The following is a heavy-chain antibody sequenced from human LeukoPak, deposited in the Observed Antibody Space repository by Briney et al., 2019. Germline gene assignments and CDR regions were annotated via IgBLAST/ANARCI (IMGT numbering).Heavy chain of an antibody. Sequence: GGSLRLSCAASRFTLCDNYTTWVRYAPRKGLEWVGVMFTGGGTYYADSVKGRFTISRDSSKTTVYLQVNSLRAEDTAVYYCARMNNNGFDVWGQGTMVTVSS. J-gene: IGHJ3*01. CDR2: MFTGGGT. V-gene: IGHV3-53*01. D-gene: IGHD1-14*01. CDR1: RFTLCDNY. CDR3: ARMNNNGFDV.